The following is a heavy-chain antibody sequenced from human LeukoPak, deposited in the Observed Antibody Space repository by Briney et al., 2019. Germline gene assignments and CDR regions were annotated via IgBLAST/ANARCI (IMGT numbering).Heavy chain of an antibody. CDR3: AKGGGGVLAS. CDR2: ISSSSSCI. CDR1: GFTFSSYS. D-gene: IGHD3-16*01. J-gene: IGHJ4*02. V-gene: IGHV3-21*04. Sequence: PGGSLRLSCAASGFTFSSYSMNWVRQAPGKGLEWVSSISSSSSCIYYADSVKGRFTISRDNSRNTLFLQMNSLKADDTAVYYCAKGGGGVLASWGQGTLVTVSS.